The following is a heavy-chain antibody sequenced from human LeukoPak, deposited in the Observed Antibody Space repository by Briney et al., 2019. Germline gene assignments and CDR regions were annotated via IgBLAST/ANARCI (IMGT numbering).Heavy chain of an antibody. Sequence: GGSLRLSCAASGFTFSSYSMNWARQAPGKGLEWVSSISSSSSYIYYADSVKGRFTISRDNAKNSLYLQMNSLRAEDTAVYYCARGTYYYDSSGPLDYWGQGTLVTVSS. CDR2: ISSSSSYI. J-gene: IGHJ4*02. CDR1: GFTFSSYS. V-gene: IGHV3-21*01. D-gene: IGHD3-22*01. CDR3: ARGTYYYDSSGPLDY.